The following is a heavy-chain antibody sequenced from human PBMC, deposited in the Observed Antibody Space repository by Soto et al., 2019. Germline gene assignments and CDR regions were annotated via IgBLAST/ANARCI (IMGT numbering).Heavy chain of an antibody. CDR3: ARDRGAGNSGMGV. J-gene: IGHJ6*02. CDR2: INPNSGGT. D-gene: IGHD3-16*01. V-gene: IGHV1-2*02. Sequence: QVKLVQSGPEVKKPGASVKVSCRTSGYTFTRYFMHWVRQAPGQGPEWMGGINPNSGGTEYVQRFQGRVPMTRYTAISTASLELSSLTYNDRAVYYCARDRGAGNSGMGVWSQGTTGTVSS. CDR1: GYTFTRYF.